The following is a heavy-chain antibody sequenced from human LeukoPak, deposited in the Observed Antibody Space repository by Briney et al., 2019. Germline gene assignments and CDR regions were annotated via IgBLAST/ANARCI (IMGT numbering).Heavy chain of an antibody. CDR1: GYTFTGYY. CDR2: INPNSGGT. D-gene: IGHD3-22*01. V-gene: IGHV1-2*02. J-gene: IGHJ4*02. CDR3: ARGAEYYDSSGPLDY. Sequence: ASVKVSCKASGYTFTGYYMHWVRQAPGQGLEWMGWINPNSGGTNYAQKFQGRVTMTRDTSISTAYMELSRLRSDDTAVYYCARGAEYYDSSGPLDYWGQGTLVTVSS.